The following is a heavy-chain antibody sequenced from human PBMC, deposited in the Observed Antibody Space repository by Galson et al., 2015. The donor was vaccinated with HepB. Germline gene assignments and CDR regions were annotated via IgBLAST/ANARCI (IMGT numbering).Heavy chain of an antibody. Sequence: LRLSCAASGFTFSSYAMHWVRQAPGKGLEWVAVISYDGSNKYYADSVKGRFTISRDNSKNTLYLQMNSLRAEDTAVYYCARPMGYSSSWYGDNWFDPWGQGTLVTVSS. CDR2: ISYDGSNK. CDR3: ARPMGYSSSWYGDNWFDP. V-gene: IGHV3-30-3*01. J-gene: IGHJ5*02. CDR1: GFTFSSYA. D-gene: IGHD6-13*01.